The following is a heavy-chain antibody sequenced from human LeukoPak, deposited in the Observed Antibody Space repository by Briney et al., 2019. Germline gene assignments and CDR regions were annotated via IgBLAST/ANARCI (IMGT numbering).Heavy chain of an antibody. CDR3: AVYRGYEDYFDY. V-gene: IGHV1-2*06. CDR1: GYTFTGYY. CDR2: INPNSGGT. D-gene: IGHD5-12*01. Sequence: GASVKVSCKASGYTFTGYYMHWVRQAPGQGLEWMGRINPNSGGTNYAQKFQGRVTMTRDTSISTAYMELSRLRSDDTAVYYCAVYRGYEDYFDYWGQGTLVTVSS. J-gene: IGHJ4*02.